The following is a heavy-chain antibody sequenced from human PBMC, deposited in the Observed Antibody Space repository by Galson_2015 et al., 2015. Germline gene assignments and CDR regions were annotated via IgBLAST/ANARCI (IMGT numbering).Heavy chain of an antibody. Sequence: SLRLSCAASGFTFSSYAMSWVRQAPGKGLEWVSAISGSGGSTYYADSVKGRFTISRDNSKNTLYLQMNSLRAEDTAVYYCANLETDSSGWDPRANWFDPWGQGTLVTVSS. CDR1: GFTFSSYA. D-gene: IGHD6-19*01. CDR3: ANLETDSSGWDPRANWFDP. V-gene: IGHV3-23*01. CDR2: ISGSGGST. J-gene: IGHJ5*02.